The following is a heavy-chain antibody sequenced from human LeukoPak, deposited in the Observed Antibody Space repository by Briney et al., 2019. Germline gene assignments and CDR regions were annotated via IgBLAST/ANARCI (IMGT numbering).Heavy chain of an antibody. V-gene: IGHV1-46*01. CDR1: GYTFTSYY. CDR3: ARGYYGSGSYGGAFDI. Sequence: GASVKVSCKASGYTFTSYYTHWVRQAPGQGLEWMGIINPSGGSTSYAQKFQGRVTMTRDTSTSTVYMELSSLRSEDTAVYYCARGYYGSGSYGGAFDIWGQGTMVTVSS. D-gene: IGHD3-10*01. CDR2: INPSGGST. J-gene: IGHJ3*02.